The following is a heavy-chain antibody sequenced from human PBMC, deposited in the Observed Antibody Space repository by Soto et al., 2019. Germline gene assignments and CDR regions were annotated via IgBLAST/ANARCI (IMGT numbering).Heavy chain of an antibody. CDR1: GYSFTSYW. V-gene: IGHV5-10-1*01. J-gene: IGHJ5*02. Sequence: GESLKICCKGSGYSFTSYWISWVRQMPGKGLEWMGRIDPSDSYTNYSPSFQGHVTSSADKSISTAYLQWRSLKASDTAMYYCARLHPPPYYYDSSVYYSVSRYNWFDPWGQGTMVTVSP. CDR3: ARLHPPPYYYDSSVYYSVSRYNWFDP. CDR2: IDPSDSYT. D-gene: IGHD3-22*01.